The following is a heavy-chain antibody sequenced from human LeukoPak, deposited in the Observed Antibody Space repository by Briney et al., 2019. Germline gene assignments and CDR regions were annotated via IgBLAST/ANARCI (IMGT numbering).Heavy chain of an antibody. Sequence: GGSLRLSCAASGFTFSSYAMHWVRQAPGKGLEWVAVISYDGSNKYYADSVKGRFTISRDNSKNTLYLQMNSLRAEDTAVYYCARVGVAYCGGDCYLGYWGQVTLVTVSS. J-gene: IGHJ4*02. CDR1: GFTFSSYA. D-gene: IGHD2-21*02. V-gene: IGHV3-30-3*01. CDR3: ARVGVAYCGGDCYLGY. CDR2: ISYDGSNK.